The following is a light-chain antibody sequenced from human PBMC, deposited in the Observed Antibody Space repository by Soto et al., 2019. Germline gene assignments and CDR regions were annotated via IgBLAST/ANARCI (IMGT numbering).Light chain of an antibody. CDR2: DAS. J-gene: IGKJ3*01. CDR1: QSVSSH. V-gene: IGKV3-11*01. CDR3: QQRSNWPPEFT. Sequence: EIVLTQSPATMSLSLGERATLSCRASQSVSSHLTSYQQKPGQAPSLLIYDASDRATGIPYRFSGSGSRTDFTLTISSLESEDFAVYYCQQRSNWPPEFTFGPGTKVDIK.